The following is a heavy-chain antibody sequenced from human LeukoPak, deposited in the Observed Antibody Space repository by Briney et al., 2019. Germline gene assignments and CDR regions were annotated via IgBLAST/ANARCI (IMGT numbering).Heavy chain of an antibody. Sequence: SETLSLTCTVSGGSVSSGSYYWSWIRQPPGKGLEWIGYIYYSGSTNYNPSLKSRVTISVDTSKNQFSLKLSSVTAADTAVYYCARAGSGMNWDQGTLVTVSS. J-gene: IGHJ4*02. D-gene: IGHD3-10*01. V-gene: IGHV4-61*01. CDR2: IYYSGST. CDR3: ARAGSGMN. CDR1: GGSVSSGSYY.